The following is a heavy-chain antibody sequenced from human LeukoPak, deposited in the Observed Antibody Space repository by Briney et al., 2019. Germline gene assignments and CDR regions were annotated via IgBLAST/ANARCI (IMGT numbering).Heavy chain of an antibody. D-gene: IGHD5-24*01. J-gene: IGHJ4*02. CDR1: GYTFTGYY. CDR3: ARHIEMATIGYFDY. Sequence: ASVKVSCKASGYTFTGYYMHWVRQAPGQGLEWMGWINPNSGGTNYAQKFQGRVTMTRDTSISTAYMELSSLRSEDTAVYYCARHIEMATIGYFDYWGQGTLVTVSS. V-gene: IGHV1-2*02. CDR2: INPNSGGT.